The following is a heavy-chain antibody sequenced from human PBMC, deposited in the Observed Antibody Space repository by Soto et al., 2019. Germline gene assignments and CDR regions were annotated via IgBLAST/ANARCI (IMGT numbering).Heavy chain of an antibody. V-gene: IGHV1-69*01. CDR3: GRGSSLTKVEY. CDR1: GGSVSYSA. D-gene: IGHD6-6*01. J-gene: IGHJ4*02. CDR2: IIPIFGPA. Sequence: QMQLVQSRSEVKKPGSSVRVSCKASGGSVSYSAISWLRQAPGQGLEWMGGIIPIFGPAIYARKFQGRFTISADESTGTAYMELNNVRSDDTAVYYCGRGSSLTKVEYWGQGTLVTVSS.